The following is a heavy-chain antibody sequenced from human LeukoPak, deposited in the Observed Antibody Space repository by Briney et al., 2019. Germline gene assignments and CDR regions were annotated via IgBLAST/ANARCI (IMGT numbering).Heavy chain of an antibody. D-gene: IGHD3-3*01. Sequence: ASVKVSCKASGYTFTGYYMHWVRQAPGQGLEWMGWTNPNSGGTNYAQKFQGRVTMTRDTSISTAYMELSRLRSDDTAVYYCARDYDFWSGYFSFDYWGLGTLVTVSS. CDR1: GYTFTGYY. J-gene: IGHJ4*02. CDR3: ARDYDFWSGYFSFDY. CDR2: TNPNSGGT. V-gene: IGHV1-2*02.